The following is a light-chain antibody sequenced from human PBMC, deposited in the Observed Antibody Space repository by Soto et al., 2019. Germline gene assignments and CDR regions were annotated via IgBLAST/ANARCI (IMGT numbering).Light chain of an antibody. Sequence: DIQMTHSPSTLSASVGYRFTITCRASQTIGDLFAWYQQKPGKAPTLLIYKASTLENGVPSRFRGSGSGTDFTLIISSLQPDDFATYYCHQYNSYSPEWTFGQGTMVDVK. V-gene: IGKV1-5*03. J-gene: IGKJ1*01. CDR3: HQYNSYSPEWT. CDR2: KAS. CDR1: QTIGDL.